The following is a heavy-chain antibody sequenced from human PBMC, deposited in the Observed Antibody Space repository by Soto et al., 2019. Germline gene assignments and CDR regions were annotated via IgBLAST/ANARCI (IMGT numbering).Heavy chain of an antibody. V-gene: IGHV3-23*01. J-gene: IGHJ4*02. CDR1: AVTVSRYA. Sequence: PWGSRGRPCAASAVTVSRYAMNCVRQAPGEGLEWVSGISGIGGGTYNADSVQGRLSITRDNTKSTLYLQMNILRGEDTAVYYCAQDDRQLVGATFKYCGQGALVT. D-gene: IGHD1-26*01. CDR2: ISGIGGGT. CDR3: AQDDRQLVGATFKY.